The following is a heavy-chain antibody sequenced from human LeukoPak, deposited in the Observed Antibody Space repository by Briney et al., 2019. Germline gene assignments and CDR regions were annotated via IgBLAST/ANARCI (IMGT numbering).Heavy chain of an antibody. Sequence: PGGSLRLSCAASGFPFSSYGMHWVRQAPGKGLEWVAIIWHDASNEYYADSVKGRFTISRDNSKNTLYLQMNSLRAEDTAVYYCAKEDYYDSSGSPEYFDYWGQGTLVTVSS. CDR2: IWHDASNE. V-gene: IGHV3-33*06. D-gene: IGHD3-22*01. J-gene: IGHJ4*02. CDR3: AKEDYYDSSGSPEYFDY. CDR1: GFPFSSYG.